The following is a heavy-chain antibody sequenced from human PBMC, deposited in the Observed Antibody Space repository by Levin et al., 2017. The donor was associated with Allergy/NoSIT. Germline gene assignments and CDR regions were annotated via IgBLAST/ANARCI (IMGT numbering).Heavy chain of an antibody. CDR2: ISGSGGST. CDR3: AKDASYYDSSGFNWFDP. J-gene: IGHJ5*02. CDR1: GFTFSSYA. Sequence: PGGSLRLSCAASGFTFSSYAMSRVRQAPGKGLEWVSAISGSGGSTYYADSVKGRFTISRDNSKNTLYLQMNSLRAEDTAVYYCAKDASYYDSSGFNWFDPWGQGTLVTVSS. V-gene: IGHV3-23*01. D-gene: IGHD3-22*01.